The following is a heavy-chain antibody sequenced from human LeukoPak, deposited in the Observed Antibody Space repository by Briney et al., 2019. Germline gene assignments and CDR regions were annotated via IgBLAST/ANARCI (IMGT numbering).Heavy chain of an antibody. CDR3: ARDIVVVPAAIGYYYYYGMDV. CDR2: ISSNGGST. CDR1: GFTFSSYA. J-gene: IGHJ6*02. D-gene: IGHD2-2*02. Sequence: GGSLRLSCAASGFTFSSYAMHWVSQAPGKGLEYVSAISSNGGSTYYANSVKGRFTISRDNSKNTLYLQMGSLRAEDMAVYYCARDIVVVPAAIGYYYYYGMDVWGQGTTVTVSS. V-gene: IGHV3-64*01.